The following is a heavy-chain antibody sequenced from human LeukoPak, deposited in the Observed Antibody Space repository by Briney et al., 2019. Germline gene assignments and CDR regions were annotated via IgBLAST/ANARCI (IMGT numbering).Heavy chain of an antibody. CDR3: ARDWTRMGYCSSTSCSRPAGY. D-gene: IGHD2-2*01. CDR1: GYTFTGYY. Sequence: ASVKVSCKASGYTFTGYYMHWVRQAPGQGLEWMGWNNPNSGGINYAQKFQGRVTMTRDTSISTAYMELSRLRSDDTAVYYCARDWTRMGYCSSTSCSRPAGYWGQGTLVTVSS. V-gene: IGHV1-2*02. J-gene: IGHJ4*02. CDR2: NNPNSGGI.